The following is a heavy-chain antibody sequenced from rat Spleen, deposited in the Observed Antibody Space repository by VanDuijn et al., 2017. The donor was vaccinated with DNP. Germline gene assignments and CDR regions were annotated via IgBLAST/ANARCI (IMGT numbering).Heavy chain of an antibody. D-gene: IGHD1-11*01. CDR1: GFTFSDYY. CDR3: ARHGRRVFDY. J-gene: IGHJ2*01. Sequence: EVQLVESGGGLVQPGRSLKLSCAASGFTFSDYYMAWVRQAPTEGLECVAYISYHGGNTYYGDSVKGRFTISRDNAKNILYLQIDSLRSEETATYYCARHGRRVFDYWGQGVMVTVSS. V-gene: IGHV5-22*01. CDR2: ISYHGGNT.